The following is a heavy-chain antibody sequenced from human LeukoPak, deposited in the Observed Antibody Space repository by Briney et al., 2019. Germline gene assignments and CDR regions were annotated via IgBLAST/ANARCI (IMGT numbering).Heavy chain of an antibody. D-gene: IGHD6-13*01. CDR3: ARGRIADGSDDAFDI. CDR2: NFYSGST. CDR1: GGSISSSSYY. J-gene: IGHJ3*02. V-gene: IGHV4-39*01. Sequence: SETLSLTCTVSGGSISSSSYYWGWIRQPPGKGLEWIGFNFYSGSTHHNASLKSRVTISVDTSKNKFSLRLSSVTAADTAVYYCARGRIADGSDDAFDIWGQGTIVTVSS.